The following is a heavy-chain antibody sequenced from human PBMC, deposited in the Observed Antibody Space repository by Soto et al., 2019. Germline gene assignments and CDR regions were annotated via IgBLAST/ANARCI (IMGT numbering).Heavy chain of an antibody. V-gene: IGHV1-24*01. D-gene: IGHD3-9*01. Sequence: ASVKVSCKVSGYTLTELSMHWVRQAPGKGLEWMGGFDPEDGETIYAQKFQGRVTMTEDTSTDTAYMELSSLRSEDTAVYYCATHSAVLRNFDWSLDFDYWGQGTLVTVSS. CDR3: ATHSAVLRNFDWSLDFDY. J-gene: IGHJ4*02. CDR2: FDPEDGET. CDR1: GYTLTELS.